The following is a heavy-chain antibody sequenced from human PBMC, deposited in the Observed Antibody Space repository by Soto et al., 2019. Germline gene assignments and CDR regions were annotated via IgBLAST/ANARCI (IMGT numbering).Heavy chain of an antibody. D-gene: IGHD3-3*01. V-gene: IGHV4-34*01. CDR2: INHSGST. CDR1: GGSFSGYY. CDR3: ARANLYYDFWSGYSPAGHYYYGMDV. J-gene: IGHJ6*02. Sequence: PSETLSLTCAVYGGSFSGYYWSWIRQPPGKGLEWIGEINHSGSTNYNPSLKSRVTISVDTSKNQFSLKLSSVTAADTAVYYCARANLYYDFWSGYSPAGHYYYGMDVWGQGTTVTVSS.